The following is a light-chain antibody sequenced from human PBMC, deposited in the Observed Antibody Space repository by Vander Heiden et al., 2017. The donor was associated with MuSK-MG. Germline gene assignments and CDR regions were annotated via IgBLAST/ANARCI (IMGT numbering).Light chain of an antibody. V-gene: IGKV1-39*01. CDR2: AAS. CDR3: QQSYSTRT. Sequence: DIQMTQSPSSLSACVGDRVTITCRASQSISSYLDWYQQKPGKAPKLLIYAASSLPSGVPSRFSGSGSGTDFTLTSSRLQPEDFATYYWQQSYSTRTLGHGTQVDIK. J-gene: IGKJ3*01. CDR1: QSISSY.